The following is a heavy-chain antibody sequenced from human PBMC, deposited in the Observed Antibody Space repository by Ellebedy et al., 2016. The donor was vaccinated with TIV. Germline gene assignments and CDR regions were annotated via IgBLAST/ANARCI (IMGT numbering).Heavy chain of an antibody. Sequence: AASVKVSCKASGGTFSSYAISWVRQAPGQGLEWMGGIIPIFGTANYAQKFQGRVTITADESTSTAYMELSSLRSEDTAVYYCAVVGLGDAFDIWGQGTMVTVSS. V-gene: IGHV1-69*13. D-gene: IGHD1-26*01. CDR2: IIPIFGTA. CDR1: GGTFSSYA. J-gene: IGHJ3*02. CDR3: AVVGLGDAFDI.